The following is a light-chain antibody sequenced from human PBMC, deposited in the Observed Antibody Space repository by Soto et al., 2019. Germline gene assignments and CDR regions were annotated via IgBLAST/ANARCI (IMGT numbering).Light chain of an antibody. V-gene: IGKV3-20*01. Sequence: EVVMTQSPGTLSVSLGESATLSCRASQSVDGYLAWYQQKPGQAPRLLIYGASTRATGIPDRFTGSGSGTDFTLTINRGEPEDIAVYFCQQYAGSPRTFGQGTKVDIK. J-gene: IGKJ1*01. CDR1: QSVDGY. CDR3: QQYAGSPRT. CDR2: GAS.